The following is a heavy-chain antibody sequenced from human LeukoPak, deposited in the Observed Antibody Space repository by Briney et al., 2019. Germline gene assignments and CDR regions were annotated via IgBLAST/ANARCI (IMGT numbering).Heavy chain of an antibody. J-gene: IGHJ4*02. CDR3: AKGGGYNYNYPFDY. V-gene: IGHV3-33*06. CDR2: IWYDGSNK. D-gene: IGHD5-24*01. CDR1: GFTFRNYG. Sequence: GRSLRLSCAASGFTFRNYGMHWVRQAPGKGLEWVAVIWYDGSNKCYIDSVKGRFTISRDNSKNTVFLQMNSLRAEDTAVYYCAKGGGYNYNYPFDYWGQGTLVTVSS.